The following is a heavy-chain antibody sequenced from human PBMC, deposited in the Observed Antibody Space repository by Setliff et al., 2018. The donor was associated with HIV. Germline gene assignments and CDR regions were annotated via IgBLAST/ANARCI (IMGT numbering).Heavy chain of an antibody. J-gene: IGHJ4*02. D-gene: IGHD3-22*01. Sequence: ASVKVSCKVSGYTLSELSMHWVRQAPGKGLEWMGGFDPEDGETIYAQKFQGRVTMTEDTSTDTAYMELRSLRSEDTAVYYCTTEFPLSSLYYYDSSGYYYWGQGTLVTVS. CDR3: TTEFPLSSLYYYDSSGYYY. CDR2: FDPEDGET. V-gene: IGHV1-24*01. CDR1: GYTLSELS.